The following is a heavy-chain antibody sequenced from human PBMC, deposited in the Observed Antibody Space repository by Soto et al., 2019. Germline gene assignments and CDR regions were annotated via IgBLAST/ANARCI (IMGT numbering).Heavy chain of an antibody. CDR3: AKKIYHRFDP. CDR2: INPGGENT. CDR1: GFMFSNYA. J-gene: IGHJ5*02. Sequence: EERLLESGGNLVQPGGSLRLSCTVSGFMFSNYAMTWVRQAPGKGLEWVSAINPGGENTYYADSLEGRFTISRDNXXXXXXXXXXXXXXXXXXIYYCAKKIYHRFDPWGPGTLVTVSS. V-gene: IGHV3-23*01. D-gene: IGHD3-10*01.